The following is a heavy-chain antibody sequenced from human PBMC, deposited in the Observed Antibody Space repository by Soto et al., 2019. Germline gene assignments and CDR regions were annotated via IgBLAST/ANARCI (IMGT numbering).Heavy chain of an antibody. D-gene: IGHD3-16*01. Sequence: GSLRLSCGASGFTFSSYAMSWVRPAAGKGLDWVSVISGSGGITYSADSVKGRFTISRDNSKNILYLQMNRLRAEDTAVYYCAKGITDTGGYYYYSMDVWGQGTAVTVSS. CDR3: AKGITDTGGYYYYSMDV. V-gene: IGHV3-23*01. J-gene: IGHJ6*02. CDR2: ISGSGGIT. CDR1: GFTFSSYA.